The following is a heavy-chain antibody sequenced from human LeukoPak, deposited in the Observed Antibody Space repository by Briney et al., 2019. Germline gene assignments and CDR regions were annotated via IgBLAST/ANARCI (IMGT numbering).Heavy chain of an antibody. Sequence: SETLSLTCTVSGGSISSSSYYWGWIRQPPGKGLEWIGSSYYSGSTYYNPSLKSRVTISVDTSKNQFSLKLSSVTAADTAVYYCASILQWPKKRDYYYGMDVWGQGTTVTVSS. CDR2: SYYSGST. CDR3: ASILQWPKKRDYYYGMDV. J-gene: IGHJ6*02. CDR1: GGSISSSSYY. D-gene: IGHD2-15*01. V-gene: IGHV4-39*01.